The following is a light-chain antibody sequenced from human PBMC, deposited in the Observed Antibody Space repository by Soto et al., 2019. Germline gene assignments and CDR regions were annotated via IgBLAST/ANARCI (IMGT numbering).Light chain of an antibody. Sequence: EIVLTQSPGTLSLSPGERATLYCRTSQSVSSSYLAWYQQKLGQAPRLLIYGASSRATVISDRFSGSGSGTDFTLTISRLEPEDFAVYYCQQYGSSQWTFGQGTKVDIK. CDR2: GAS. CDR3: QQYGSSQWT. J-gene: IGKJ1*01. CDR1: QSVSSSY. V-gene: IGKV3-20*01.